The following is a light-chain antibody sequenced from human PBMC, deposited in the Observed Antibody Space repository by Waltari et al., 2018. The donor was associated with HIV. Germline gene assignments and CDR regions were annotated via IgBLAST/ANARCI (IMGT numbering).Light chain of an antibody. J-gene: IGLJ2*01. Sequence: QSALTQPASVSGSPGQSIIISCSGTTYDIGGSDYVSWYQQHTGKAPKLIVCDVREPPSVITIRVSCSKSANTASLAISGLQAYDEAVYHCSSHTSNNTYVVFGGGTKLTVL. V-gene: IGLV2-14*03. CDR2: DVR. CDR3: SSHTSNNTYVV. CDR1: TYDIGGSDY.